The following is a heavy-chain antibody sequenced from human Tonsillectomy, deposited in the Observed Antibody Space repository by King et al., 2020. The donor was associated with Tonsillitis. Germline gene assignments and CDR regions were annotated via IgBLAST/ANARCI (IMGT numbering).Heavy chain of an antibody. CDR1: GFTFSTYS. J-gene: IGHJ4*02. CDR2: ISSSSTYI. V-gene: IGHV3-21*01. CDR3: SCNPLQTSL. D-gene: IGHD3-16*02. Sequence: VQLVESGGGLVKPGGSLRLSFAASGFTFSTYSMNWVRQAPGKGREGVSSISSSSTYIHYADSLKGRFTISRDNAKNSLYLQINSLRAEDTAVYYCSCNPLQTSLWGQGTLVTVSS.